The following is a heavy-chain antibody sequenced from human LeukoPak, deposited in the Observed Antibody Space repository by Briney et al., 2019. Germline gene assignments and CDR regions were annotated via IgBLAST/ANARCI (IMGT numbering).Heavy chain of an antibody. V-gene: IGHV1-2*02. CDR2: INPNGGGT. Sequence: AAVNVTCKASGYTFTFYYMHWVRQAPAQGLEWMGWINPNGGGTNYAQKFQGRATMNRDTSISTAYMDLSRLRSDTTAVYYFARARQLLYAFDIWGQGTMVTVSS. D-gene: IGHD6-6*01. CDR3: ARARQLLYAFDI. J-gene: IGHJ3*02. CDR1: GYTFTFYY.